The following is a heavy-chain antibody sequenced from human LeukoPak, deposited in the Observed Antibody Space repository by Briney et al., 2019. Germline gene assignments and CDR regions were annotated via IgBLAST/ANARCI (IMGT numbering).Heavy chain of an antibody. J-gene: IGHJ3*02. CDR1: GFTVSSNY. CDR2: IYSGGST. CDR3: ARGGSYLSAFDI. Sequence: GGFLRLSCAASGFTVSSNYMSWVRQAPGKGLEWVSIIYSGGSTFYADSVKGRFTISRDNSKNTLYLQMNSLRAEDTAVYYCARGGSYLSAFDIWGQGTMVTVSS. V-gene: IGHV3-53*01. D-gene: IGHD1-26*01.